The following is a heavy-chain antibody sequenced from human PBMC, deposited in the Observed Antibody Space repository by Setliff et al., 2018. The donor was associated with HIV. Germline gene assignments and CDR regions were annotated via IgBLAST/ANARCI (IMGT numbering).Heavy chain of an antibody. CDR2: IKQDGSEK. D-gene: IGHD3-10*01. V-gene: IGHV3-7*02. J-gene: IGHJ4*02. CDR1: GFTFSSYW. CDR3: ASVLRYYGSGSYPFGY. Sequence: AGASLRLSCAASGFTFSSYWMSWVRQAPGKGLEWVANIKQDGSEKYYVDSVKGRFTISRDNAKNSLYLQMNSLRAEDTAVYYCASVLRYYGSGSYPFGYWGQGTLVTVSS.